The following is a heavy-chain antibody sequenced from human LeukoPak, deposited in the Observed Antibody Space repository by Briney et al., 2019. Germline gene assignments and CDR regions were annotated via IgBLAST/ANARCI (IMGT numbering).Heavy chain of an antibody. Sequence: GGSLRLSCAASGFTFSSYWTSWVRQAPGKGLEWVANINQDGSEKYYVDSVKGRFTISRDDAKNSLYLQMNSLRAEDTAVYYCAKIRAKGDPNDAFDIWGQGTMVTVSS. J-gene: IGHJ3*02. CDR2: INQDGSEK. CDR3: AKIRAKGDPNDAFDI. V-gene: IGHV3-7*01. CDR1: GFTFSSYW.